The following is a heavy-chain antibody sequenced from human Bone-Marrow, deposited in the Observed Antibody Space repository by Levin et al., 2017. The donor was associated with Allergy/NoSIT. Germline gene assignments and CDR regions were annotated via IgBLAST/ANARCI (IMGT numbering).Heavy chain of an antibody. V-gene: IGHV2-70*01. CDR1: GFSLTTSGMC. Sequence: SGPTLVKPTQTLTLTCSFSGFSLTTSGMCVSWIRQSPGKSPEWLALIDWDGDKYQRTSLRTRLTISKDTSKNQVVLTLTNVDPADSGTYYCARTYSDSTGHVQDYFDSWGQGTPVTVSS. CDR2: IDWDGDK. J-gene: IGHJ4*02. D-gene: IGHD3-9*01. CDR3: ARTYSDSTGHVQDYFDS.